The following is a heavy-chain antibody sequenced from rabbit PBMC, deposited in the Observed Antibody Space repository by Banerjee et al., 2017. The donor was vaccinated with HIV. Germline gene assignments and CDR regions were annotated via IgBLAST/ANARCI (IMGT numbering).Heavy chain of an antibody. V-gene: IGHV1S47*01. CDR3: VRDLGYDDYSEKGYFNL. CDR2: IDPIFGRT. Sequence: QEQLVESGGGLVQPGGSLKLSCKASGFDFSNYGVTWVRQAPGKGLEWIGYIDPIFGRTYYATWVNGRFTISSHNAQNTLYLQLSSLTVADTATYFCVRDLGYDDYSEKGYFNLWGPGTLVTVS. CDR1: GFDFSNYG. J-gene: IGHJ4*01. D-gene: IGHD2-1*01.